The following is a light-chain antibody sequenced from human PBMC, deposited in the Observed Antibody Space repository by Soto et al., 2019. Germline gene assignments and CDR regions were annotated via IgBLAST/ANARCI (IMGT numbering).Light chain of an antibody. Sequence: QTVVTQEPSLTVSTGGTVTLTCGSCTGAVTSDHYPYWFQQKPGQAPKILIYDTNNRHAWTPTRFSGSLLGGKAALTLSGAQPEDEADYYCFLSYTGGRVFGGGTKLTVL. CDR3: FLSYTGGRV. CDR2: DTN. CDR1: TGAVTSDHY. V-gene: IGLV7-46*01. J-gene: IGLJ2*01.